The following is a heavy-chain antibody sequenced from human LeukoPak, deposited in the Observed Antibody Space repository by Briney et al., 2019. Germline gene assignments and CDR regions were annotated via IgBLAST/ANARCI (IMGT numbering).Heavy chain of an antibody. D-gene: IGHD7-27*01. CDR1: GGTFSSYA. J-gene: IGHJ4*02. Sequence: SVKVSCKASGGTFSSYAISWVRQAPGQGLEWMGRVIPILGIANYAQKFQGRVTITADKSTSTAYMELSSLRSEDTAVYYCARGGETGFDYWGQGTLVTVSS. CDR3: ARGGETGFDY. CDR2: VIPILGIA. V-gene: IGHV1-69*04.